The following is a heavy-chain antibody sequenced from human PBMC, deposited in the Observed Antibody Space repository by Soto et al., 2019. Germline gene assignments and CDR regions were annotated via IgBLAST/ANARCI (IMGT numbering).Heavy chain of an antibody. CDR1: GFTFSSYG. D-gene: IGHD3-10*01. V-gene: IGHV3-30*03. CDR2: ISYDGSNK. Sequence: GSLILSCAASGFTFSSYGMHWVRQAPGKGLEWVAVISYDGSNKYYADSVKGRFTISRDNSKNTLYLQMNSLRAEDTAVYYGHLSGDYYYGMDVWGQGTTVTVSS. CDR3: HLSGDYYYGMDV. J-gene: IGHJ6*02.